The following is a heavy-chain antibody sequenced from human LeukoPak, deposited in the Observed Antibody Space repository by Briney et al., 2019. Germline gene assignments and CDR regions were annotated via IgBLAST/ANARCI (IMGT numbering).Heavy chain of an antibody. CDR3: ARPAARRPT. CDR1: GFIFRNYA. D-gene: IGHD4-17*01. CDR2: ISDNGGGT. J-gene: IGHJ4*02. Sequence: PGGSLRLSCVASGFIFRNYAMSWVRQAPGEGLEWVSGISDNGGGTYYADSVKGRFTISRDNSKNTLYLQMNSLRAEDTAVYYCARPAARRPTWGQGTLVTVSS. V-gene: IGHV3-23*01.